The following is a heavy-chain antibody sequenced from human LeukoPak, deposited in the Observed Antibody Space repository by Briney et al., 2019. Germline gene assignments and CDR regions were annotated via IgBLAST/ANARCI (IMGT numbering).Heavy chain of an antibody. Sequence: PSGTLSLTCAVSGGSISTNNWWSWARQPPGKGLEWIGEIYHSGTTNYNPSLKSRVTISVVKSKNQFSLKLSSMTAADTAVYYCARGCDSCYTGAVGFHIWGQGTMVTVSS. CDR2: IYHSGTT. CDR3: ARGCDSCYTGAVGFHI. J-gene: IGHJ3*02. CDR1: GGSISTNNW. D-gene: IGHD2-2*02. V-gene: IGHV4-4*02.